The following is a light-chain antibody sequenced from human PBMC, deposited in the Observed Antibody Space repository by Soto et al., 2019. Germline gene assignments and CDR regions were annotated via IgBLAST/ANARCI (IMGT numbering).Light chain of an antibody. Sequence: AIRMTQSPSSLSASPGDRVTITCRASQDISRFLAWYQQKPGKAPKVLIYFASTLEDGVPSRFSGSGSGTDFTLTITKLQSDDFATYYCQHFHSYPITFGQGTRLEI. V-gene: IGKV1-8*01. CDR1: QDISRF. J-gene: IGKJ5*01. CDR3: QHFHSYPIT. CDR2: FAS.